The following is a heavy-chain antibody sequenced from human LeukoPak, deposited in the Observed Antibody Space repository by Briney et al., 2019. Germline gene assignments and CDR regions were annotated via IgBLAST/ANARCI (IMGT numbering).Heavy chain of an antibody. CDR1: GGSISSSSYY. Sequence: PSETLSLTCTVSGGSISSSSYYWGWIRQPPGKGLEWIGYIYHSGSTYYNPSLKSRVTISVDRSKNQFSLKLSSVTAADTAVYYCARDADDEGNAFVIWGQGTMVTVSS. CDR3: ARDADDEGNAFVI. CDR2: IYHSGST. V-gene: IGHV4-39*07. J-gene: IGHJ3*02. D-gene: IGHD1-1*01.